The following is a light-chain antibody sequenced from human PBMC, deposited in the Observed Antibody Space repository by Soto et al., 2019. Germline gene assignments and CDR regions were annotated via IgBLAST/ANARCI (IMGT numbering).Light chain of an antibody. V-gene: IGKV1-39*01. CDR2: AAS. CDR3: HQSYSAPQT. J-gene: IGKJ1*01. CDR1: QSISRY. Sequence: IHMTQSPSSVSASLLDIASITFLASQSISRYLNWYQQKPGRAPKLLMYAASSLQSVVPSRISGRGSGTDFTLTISHLPDEVVATYYCHQSYSAPQTFGEGTKVDI.